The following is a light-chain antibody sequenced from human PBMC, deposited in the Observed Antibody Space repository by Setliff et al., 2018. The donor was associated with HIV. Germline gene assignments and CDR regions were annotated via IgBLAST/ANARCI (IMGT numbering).Light chain of an antibody. CDR2: EVS. J-gene: IGLJ2*01. Sequence: QSALTQPPSASGSPGQSVTISCTGTSSDVGGYNYVSWYQQHPGKAPKLMIYEVSQRPSGVSKRFSGSKSGNTASLTISGLQAEDEAEYYCSSYTGSSTLVFGGGTKVTVL. CDR1: SSDVGGYNY. CDR3: SSYTGSSTLV. V-gene: IGLV2-8*01.